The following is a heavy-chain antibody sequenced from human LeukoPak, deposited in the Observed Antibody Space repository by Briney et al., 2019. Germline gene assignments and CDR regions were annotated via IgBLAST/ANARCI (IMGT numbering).Heavy chain of an antibody. CDR1: DGSITSDSYS. CDR2: LTYAGTN. J-gene: IGHJ4*02. CDR3: ARLRGGVQLWGD. Sequence: PETLSLTCTVSDGSITSDSYSWGWIRQPPGKGLQWIVTLTYAGTNYYNPSLKSRVTMPVDTSKNQFSLKLSSVTATDTAVYYCARLRGGVQLWGDWGQGTLVTVSS. V-gene: IGHV4-39*01. D-gene: IGHD5-18*01.